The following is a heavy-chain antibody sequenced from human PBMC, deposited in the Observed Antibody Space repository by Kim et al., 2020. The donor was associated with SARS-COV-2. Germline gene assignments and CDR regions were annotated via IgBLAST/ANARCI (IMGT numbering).Heavy chain of an antibody. CDR1: GFTFSSYG. Sequence: GGSLRLSCAASGFTFSSYGMHWVRQAPGKGLEWVAVISYDGSNKYYADSVKGRFTISRDNSKNTLYLQMNSLRAEDTAVYYCAKGDPVLLWFGEFQTIDYWGQGTLVTVSS. CDR3: AKGDPVLLWFGEFQTIDY. CDR2: ISYDGSNK. D-gene: IGHD3-10*01. V-gene: IGHV3-30*18. J-gene: IGHJ4*02.